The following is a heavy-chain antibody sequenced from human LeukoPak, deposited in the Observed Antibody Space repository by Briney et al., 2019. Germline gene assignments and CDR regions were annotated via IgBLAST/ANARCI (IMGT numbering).Heavy chain of an antibody. CDR2: SNANNGVK. CDR3: AIAPSYGDYGGDH. Sequence: ASVKVSCKASGYTFTNYGISWVRQAPGQGLEWMGWSNANNGVKTYAQKLQGRATMTTDTSTNTAYMELGSLRSADTAVYYCAIAPSYGDYGGDHWGQGTLLTVSS. V-gene: IGHV1-18*04. CDR1: GYTFTNYG. D-gene: IGHD4-17*01. J-gene: IGHJ4*02.